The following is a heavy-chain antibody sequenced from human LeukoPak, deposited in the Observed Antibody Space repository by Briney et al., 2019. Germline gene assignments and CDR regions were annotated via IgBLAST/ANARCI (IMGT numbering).Heavy chain of an antibody. CDR1: GGSISSYY. D-gene: IGHD3-10*01. Sequence: SETLSLTCTVSGGSISSYYWSWIRQPPGKGLEWIGYIYYSGSTNYNPSLKSRVTISVDTSKNQFSLKLSSVTAADTAVYYCARLGAYYYGSGTGNWSDPWGQGTLVTVSS. CDR3: ARLGAYYYGSGTGNWSDP. V-gene: IGHV4-59*01. CDR2: IYYSGST. J-gene: IGHJ5*02.